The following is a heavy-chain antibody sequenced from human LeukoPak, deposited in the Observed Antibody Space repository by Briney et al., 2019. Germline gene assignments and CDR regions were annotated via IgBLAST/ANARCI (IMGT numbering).Heavy chain of an antibody. Sequence: GASVKVSFKASGYTFTSYAMHWVRQAPGQRLEWMGWINAGNGNTKYSQKFQGRVTITRDTSASTAYMELSSLRSEDTAVYYCARVAKVVIMARGAFDIWGQGTMVTVSS. V-gene: IGHV1-3*01. CDR3: ARVAKVVIMARGAFDI. D-gene: IGHD3-3*01. CDR2: INAGNGNT. J-gene: IGHJ3*02. CDR1: GYTFTSYA.